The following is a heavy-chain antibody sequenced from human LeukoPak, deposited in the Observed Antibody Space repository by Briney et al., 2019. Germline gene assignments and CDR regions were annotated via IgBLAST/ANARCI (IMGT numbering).Heavy chain of an antibody. CDR1: GFTFSSYE. CDR3: ARRGTTYCTVDSCHPNWFDP. V-gene: IGHV3-48*03. CDR2: ISSSGGTM. J-gene: IGHJ5*02. Sequence: GGSLRLSCAASGFTFSSYEMNWVRQAPGKGLEWISYISSSGGTMYSADSVKGRFTISRDNAKNSVYLLMNSLRAEDTAVYYCARRGTTYCTVDSCHPNWFDPWGQGTLVTVSS. D-gene: IGHD2-15*01.